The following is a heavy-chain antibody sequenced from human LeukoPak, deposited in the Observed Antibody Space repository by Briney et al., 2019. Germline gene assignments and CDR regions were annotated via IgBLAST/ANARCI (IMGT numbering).Heavy chain of an antibody. V-gene: IGHV1-69*05. CDR1: GGTFSSYA. J-gene: IGHJ4*02. CDR3: GRDEMRGVAGNLDS. Sequence: ASVKVSCKASGGTFSSYAISWVRQAPGQGLEWMGGIIPIFGTANYAQKFQGRVTITTDESTSTAYMKLSSLRSEDTAVYYCGRDEMRGVAGNLDSWGQGTLVSVSS. CDR2: IIPIFGTA. D-gene: IGHD6-19*01.